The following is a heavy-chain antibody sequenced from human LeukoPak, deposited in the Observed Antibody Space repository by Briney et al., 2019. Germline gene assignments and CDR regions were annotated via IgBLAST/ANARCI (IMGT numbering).Heavy chain of an antibody. CDR1: GGSFSGYY. J-gene: IGHJ4*02. Sequence: SETLSLTCAVYGGSFSGYYWSWIRQPPGKGLEWIGEINHSGSTNYNPSLKSRVTIPVDTSKNQFSLKLSSVTAADTAVYYCARRSAAGAQFDYWGQGTLVTVSS. CDR3: ARRSAAGAQFDY. V-gene: IGHV4-34*01. D-gene: IGHD6-13*01. CDR2: INHSGST.